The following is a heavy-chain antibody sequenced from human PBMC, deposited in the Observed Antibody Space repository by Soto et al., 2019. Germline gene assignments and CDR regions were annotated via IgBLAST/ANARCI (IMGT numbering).Heavy chain of an antibody. J-gene: IGHJ5*02. V-gene: IGHV1-8*01. CDR1: GYTFTSYD. Sequence: ASVKVSCKASGYTFTSYDINWVRQATGQGLEWMGWMNPNSGNTGYAQKFQGRVTMTRNTSISTAYMELSSLRSEDTAVYYCARVSYDILTGSPTREDTWFDPWGQGTLVPVSS. CDR3: ARVSYDILTGSPTREDTWFDP. CDR2: MNPNSGNT. D-gene: IGHD3-9*01.